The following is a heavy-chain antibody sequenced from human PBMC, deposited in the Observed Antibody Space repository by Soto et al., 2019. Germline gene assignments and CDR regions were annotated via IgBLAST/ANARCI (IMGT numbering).Heavy chain of an antibody. CDR1: GFTFSSYA. CDR2: ISSNGGST. V-gene: IGHV3-64*01. CDR3: ARDRVITFGGVIDSYDAFDI. Sequence: PGGSLRLSCAASGFTFSSYAMHWVRQAPGKGLEYVSAISSNGGSTYYANSVKGRFTISRDNSKNTLYLQMGSLRAEDMAVYYCARDRVITFGGVIDSYDAFDIWGQGTMVTVSS. D-gene: IGHD3-16*02. J-gene: IGHJ3*02.